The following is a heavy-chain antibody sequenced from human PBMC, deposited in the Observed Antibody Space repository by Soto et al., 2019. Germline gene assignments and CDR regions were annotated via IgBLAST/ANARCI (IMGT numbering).Heavy chain of an antibody. V-gene: IGHV3-15*01. CDR3: TTVMDQLLYTYYYDSSGYPGGYFDY. CDR1: GFTFSNAW. D-gene: IGHD3-22*01. Sequence: GGSLRLSCAASGFTFSNAWMSWVRQAPGKGLEWVGRIKSKTDGGTTDYAAPVKGRFTISRDDSKNTLYLQMNSLKTEDTAVYYCTTVMDQLLYTYYYDSSGYPGGYFDYWGQGTLVTVSS. CDR2: IKSKTDGGTT. J-gene: IGHJ4*02.